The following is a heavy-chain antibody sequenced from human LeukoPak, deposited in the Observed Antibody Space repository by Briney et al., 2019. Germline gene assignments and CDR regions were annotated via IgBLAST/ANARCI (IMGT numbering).Heavy chain of an antibody. CDR2: INWNGGIT. J-gene: IGHJ4*02. CDR3: ARVYSASFSPFDY. CDR1: GFTFDDYG. D-gene: IGHD1-26*01. Sequence: GGSLRLSCAASGFTFDDYGMNWVRQAPGKGLEWVSSINWNGGITGYADSVKGRFTISRDNGKNSLYLQMNSLRAEDTALYYCARVYSASFSPFDYWGQGTLVTVSS. V-gene: IGHV3-20*04.